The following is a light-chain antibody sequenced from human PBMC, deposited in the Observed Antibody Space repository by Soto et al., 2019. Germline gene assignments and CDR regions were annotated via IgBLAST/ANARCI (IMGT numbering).Light chain of an antibody. Sequence: QSALTQPASVSGSPGQSITISCTGISSDVGNYNLVSWYQQHPGKAPKVMIYEGSKRPSGVSNRFSGSRPGNTASLTISGLQAEDEAHYYCSSYAGSSTHVVFGGGTKVTVL. CDR2: EGS. J-gene: IGLJ2*01. V-gene: IGLV2-23*01. CDR1: SSDVGNYNL. CDR3: SSYAGSSTHVV.